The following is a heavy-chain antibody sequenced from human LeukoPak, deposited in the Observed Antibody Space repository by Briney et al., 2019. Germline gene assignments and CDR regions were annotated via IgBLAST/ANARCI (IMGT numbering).Heavy chain of an antibody. Sequence: GGSLRLSCAASGFTFSSYSMNWVRQAPGKGLEWVSSISSSSSYIYYADSVKGRFTISRDNAKNSLYLQMNSLRAEDTAVYYCARGDYYGSGSYYHDAFDIWGQGTMVTVSS. D-gene: IGHD3-10*01. V-gene: IGHV3-21*01. CDR1: GFTFSSYS. J-gene: IGHJ3*02. CDR2: ISSSSSYI. CDR3: ARGDYYGSGSYYHDAFDI.